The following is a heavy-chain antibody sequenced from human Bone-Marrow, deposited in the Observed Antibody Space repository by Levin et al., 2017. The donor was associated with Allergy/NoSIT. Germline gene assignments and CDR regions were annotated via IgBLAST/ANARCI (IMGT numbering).Heavy chain of an antibody. CDR3: ATDGGRSLGYSFDQ. D-gene: IGHD4-11*01. CDR2: ISSDGGIE. Sequence: GESLKISCAASGFSLISYGMHWVRQAPGKGLEWVAHISSDGGIEDYSDSVEGRFTVSRDTAKNTLFLQMTSVTTEDTALYYCATDGGRSLGYSFDQWGQGTLVTVSS. CDR1: GFSLISYG. V-gene: IGHV3-30-3*01. J-gene: IGHJ4*02.